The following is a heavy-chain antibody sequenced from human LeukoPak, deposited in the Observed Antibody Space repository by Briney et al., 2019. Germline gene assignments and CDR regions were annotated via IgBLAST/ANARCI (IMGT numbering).Heavy chain of an antibody. Sequence: PGGSLRLSCAASGFTFSSYWMHWVRQAPGKGLVWVSRINSDGSSTSYADSVKGRFTISRDNARKLVFLQMNSLRVEDTAVYYCARQSYAKFDPWGQGTLVTVSS. D-gene: IGHD3-16*01. CDR2: INSDGSST. CDR1: GFTFSSYW. CDR3: ARQSYAKFDP. V-gene: IGHV3-74*01. J-gene: IGHJ5*02.